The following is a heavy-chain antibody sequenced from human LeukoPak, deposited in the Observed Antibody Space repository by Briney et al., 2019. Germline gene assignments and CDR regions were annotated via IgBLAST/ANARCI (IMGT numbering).Heavy chain of an antibody. Sequence: GESLKISCKGSGYSFTSYWIGWVRQMPGNGLEWMGIIYPGDSDTRYSPSFQGQVTISADKSISTAYLQWSSLKASDTAMYYCARRGYCSSTSCYPFDYWGQGTLVTVSS. V-gene: IGHV5-51*01. CDR2: IYPGDSDT. CDR3: ARRGYCSSTSCYPFDY. CDR1: GYSFTSYW. J-gene: IGHJ4*02. D-gene: IGHD2-2*01.